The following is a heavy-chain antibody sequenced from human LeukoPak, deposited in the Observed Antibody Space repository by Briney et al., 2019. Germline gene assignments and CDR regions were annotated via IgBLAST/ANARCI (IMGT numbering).Heavy chain of an antibody. D-gene: IGHD1-26*01. V-gene: IGHV6-1*01. CDR2: TYYRSKWYN. Sequence: SQTLSLTCAISGDSVSSNSAAWNWIRQSPSRGLEWLGRTYYRSKWYNDYVVSVKSRIIINSDTSKNQFSLQLNSVTPEDTAVYYCARGAVWDPGAFDIWGQGTMVTVSS. CDR1: GDSVSSNSAA. CDR3: ARGAVWDPGAFDI. J-gene: IGHJ3*02.